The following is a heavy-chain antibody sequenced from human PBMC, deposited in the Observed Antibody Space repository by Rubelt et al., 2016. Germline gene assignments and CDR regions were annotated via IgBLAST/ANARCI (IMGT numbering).Heavy chain of an antibody. CDR3: ATDYLGY. J-gene: IGHJ4*02. Sequence: EVQLVESGGGLVKPGGSLRLSCAASGFSFSSYWMSWVRQAPGKGLEWVANIKQDGSEKYYVDSVKGRFTISRDNAKNSPSLQMISLRADDTAVYYCATDYLGYWGQGTLVTVSS. CDR1: GFSFSSYW. CDR2: IKQDGSEK. V-gene: IGHV3-7*05.